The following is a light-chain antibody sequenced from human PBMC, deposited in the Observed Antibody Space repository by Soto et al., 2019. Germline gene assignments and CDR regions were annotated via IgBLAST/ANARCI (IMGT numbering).Light chain of an antibody. CDR2: GVK. Sequence: QSALTQPPSASGSPGQSVTISCTGTSSDVGSYNYVSWYQQHPDKAPKLIIYGVKERPSGVPDRFSGSKSGNTASLTVSGLQAEDEADYYCTSYAGSNNPVVFGGGTKVTVL. V-gene: IGLV2-8*01. CDR3: TSYAGSNNPVV. CDR1: SSDVGSYNY. J-gene: IGLJ3*02.